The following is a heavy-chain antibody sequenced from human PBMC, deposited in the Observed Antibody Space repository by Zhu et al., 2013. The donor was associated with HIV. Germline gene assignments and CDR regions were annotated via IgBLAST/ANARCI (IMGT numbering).Heavy chain of an antibody. J-gene: IGHJ6*03. D-gene: IGHD6-19*01. CDR3: ARERSIAVAGTAVGSTNMDV. V-gene: IGHV4-61*08. CDR1: GGSISSGGYY. CDR2: IYYSGST. Sequence: VQLQESGPGLVKPSQTLSLTCTVSGGSISSGGYYWSWIRQHPGKGLEWIGYIYYSGSTNYNPSLKSRVTISVDTSKNQFSLKLSSVTAADTAVYYCARERSIAVAGTAVGSTNMDVWGKGTTVTVSS.